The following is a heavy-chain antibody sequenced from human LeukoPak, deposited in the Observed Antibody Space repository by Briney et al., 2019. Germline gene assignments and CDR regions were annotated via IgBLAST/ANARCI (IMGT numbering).Heavy chain of an antibody. CDR1: GGSISSYY. CDR3: ARGSVITGNNCFDP. J-gene: IGHJ5*02. D-gene: IGHD1-20*01. Sequence: SETLSLTCTVSGGSISSYYWSWIRQPAGKGLEWIGRIYTSGSTNYNPSLKSRVTMSVDTSKNQFSLKLSSVTAADTAVYYCARGSVITGNNCFDPWGQGTLVTVSS. CDR2: IYTSGST. V-gene: IGHV4-4*07.